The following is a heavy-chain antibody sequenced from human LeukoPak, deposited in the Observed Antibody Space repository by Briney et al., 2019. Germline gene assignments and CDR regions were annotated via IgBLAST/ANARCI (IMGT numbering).Heavy chain of an antibody. CDR1: GGTFSSYA. V-gene: IGHV1-69*13. CDR3: ASSITIFGVVIISYYGMDV. CDR2: IIPIFGTA. D-gene: IGHD3-3*01. J-gene: IGHJ6*02. Sequence: SVKVSCKASGGTFSSYAISWVRQAPGQGLEWMGGIIPIFGTANYAQKFQGRVTITVDESTSTAYMELSSLRSEDTAVYYCASSITIFGVVIISYYGMDVWGQGTTVTVSS.